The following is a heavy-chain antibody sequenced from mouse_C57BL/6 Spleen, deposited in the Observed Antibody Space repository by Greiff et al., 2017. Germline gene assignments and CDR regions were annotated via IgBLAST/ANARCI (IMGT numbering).Heavy chain of an antibody. CDR3: TREDYDGRYFDY. J-gene: IGHJ2*01. D-gene: IGHD2-4*01. Sequence: VQLQESGAELVRPGASVTLSCKASGYTFTDYEMHWVKQTPVHGLEWIGAIDPETGGTAYNQKFKGKAILTADKSSSTAYMELRSLTSEDSAVYYCTREDYDGRYFDYWGQGTTLTVSS. V-gene: IGHV1-15*01. CDR1: GYTFTDYE. CDR2: IDPETGGT.